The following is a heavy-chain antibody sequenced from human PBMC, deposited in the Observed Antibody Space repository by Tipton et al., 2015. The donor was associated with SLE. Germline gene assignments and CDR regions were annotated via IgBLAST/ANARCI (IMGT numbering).Heavy chain of an antibody. D-gene: IGHD2-8*01. V-gene: IGHV4-39*07. J-gene: IGHJ4*02. CDR3: ARGDCSDGVCYGFGFFDY. CDR1: GGSIRSSRHF. CDR2: LYYSGDT. Sequence: TLSLTCTVSGGSIRSSRHFWGWNRQPPGKGLEWIGVLYYSGDTYYNPSLKSPVTLSIYTSKNQFSLKMRYVSAADTAVYFCARGDCSDGVCYGFGFFDYWGQGNLVTVSS.